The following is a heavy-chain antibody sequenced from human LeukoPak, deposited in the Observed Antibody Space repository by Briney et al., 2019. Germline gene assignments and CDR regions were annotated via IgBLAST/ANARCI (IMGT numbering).Heavy chain of an antibody. V-gene: IGHV1-69*01. Sequence: SVKVSCKASGGTFNNYAINWVRQAPGQGLEWVGGVIPFYDEANSAQKFQGRVAITADASRTTGYMELSSLRSEDTAVYYCGRGSTRTSSWYAALDIWGQGTKVTVSS. CDR1: GGTFNNYA. D-gene: IGHD6-13*01. J-gene: IGHJ3*02. CDR2: VIPFYDEA. CDR3: GRGSTRTSSWYAALDI.